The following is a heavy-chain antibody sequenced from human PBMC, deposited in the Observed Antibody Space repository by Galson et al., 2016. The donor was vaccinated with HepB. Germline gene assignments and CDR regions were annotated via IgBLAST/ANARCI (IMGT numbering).Heavy chain of an antibody. CDR1: GFTFSSYA. CDR3: AKDAHYGSGFPTWGYFEK. D-gene: IGHD3-3*02. Sequence: SLRLSCAASGFTFSSYAMSWVRQAPGKGLEWVSALSGLSDSKDYADSVKGRFTVSRDNAKDKLYLQMNSLRAEDTAVYFCAKDAHYGSGFPTWGYFEKWGRGTLVTVSS. V-gene: IGHV3-23*01. J-gene: IGHJ4*02. CDR2: LSGLSDSK.